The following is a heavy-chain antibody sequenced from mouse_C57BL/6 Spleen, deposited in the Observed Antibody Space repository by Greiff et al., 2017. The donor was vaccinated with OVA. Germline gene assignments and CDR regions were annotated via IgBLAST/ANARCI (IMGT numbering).Heavy chain of an antibody. CDR2: ISDGGSYT. Sequence: EVQLVESGGGLVKPGGSLKLSCAASGFTFSSYAMSWVRQTPEKRLEWVATISDGGSYTYYPDNVKGRFTISRDNAKNNLYLQMSHLKSEDTAMYYCARDVYYDYDGDYFDYWGQGTTLTVSS. CDR1: GFTFSSYA. V-gene: IGHV5-4*01. J-gene: IGHJ2*01. D-gene: IGHD2-4*01. CDR3: ARDVYYDYDGDYFDY.